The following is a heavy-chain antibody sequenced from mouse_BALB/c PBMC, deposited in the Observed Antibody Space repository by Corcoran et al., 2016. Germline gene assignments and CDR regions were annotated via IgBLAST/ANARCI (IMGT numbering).Heavy chain of an antibody. CDR2: INTYTGEP. CDR1: GYTFTNYG. J-gene: IGHJ2*01. D-gene: IGHD2-4*01. CDR3: ARFYYDYRDFDY. V-gene: IGHV9-3-1*01. Sequence: QIQLVQSGPELKKPGETVKISCKASGYTFTNYGMNRVKQATGKGLKWMGWINTYTGEPTYADDFKGRFAFSLETSASTAYLQINNLKNEDTATYFCARFYYDYRDFDYWGQCTTLAVSS.